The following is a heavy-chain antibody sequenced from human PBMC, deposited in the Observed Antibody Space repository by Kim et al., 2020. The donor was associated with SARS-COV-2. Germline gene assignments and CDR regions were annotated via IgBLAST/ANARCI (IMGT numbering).Heavy chain of an antibody. J-gene: IGHJ4*02. CDR2: ISSNGDNT. D-gene: IGHD3-16*02. V-gene: IGHV3-64D*09. Sequence: LRLSCSASGFTFSSYAMHWVRQAPGRGLELVSGISSNGDNTYYGDSVKGRFTISRDNSKNTQYLQMSGLRAEDTAVYYCVKEGPYVWGSYRAIFDYWGQGTLVTVSS. CDR1: GFTFSSYA. CDR3: VKEGPYVWGSYRAIFDY.